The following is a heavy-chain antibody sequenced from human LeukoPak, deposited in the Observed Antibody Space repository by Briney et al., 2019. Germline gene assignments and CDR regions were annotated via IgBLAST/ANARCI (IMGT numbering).Heavy chain of an antibody. CDR2: IRSKAYGGTT. D-gene: IGHD3-10*01. CDR3: TRETGLNGMDV. CDR1: GFTSGDYA. V-gene: IGHV3-49*03. Sequence: PGGSLRLSCTASGFTSGDYAMSWFRQAPGKGLEWVGFIRSKAYGGTTEYAASVKGRFTISRDDSKSIAYLQMNSLKTEDTAVYYCTRETGLNGMDVWGQGTTVTVSS. J-gene: IGHJ6*02.